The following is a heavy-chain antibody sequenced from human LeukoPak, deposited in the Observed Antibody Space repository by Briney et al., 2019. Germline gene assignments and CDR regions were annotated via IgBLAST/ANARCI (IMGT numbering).Heavy chain of an antibody. V-gene: IGHV3-48*01. J-gene: IGHJ4*02. Sequence: PGGSLRLSCAAPGFTFNFYTMNGVRQAPGKGLEWISYISRTGTTIYYADSVKGRFTISRDNAKNSLYLQMNSLRFEDTGLYFCARDLGSGDHGLLVWGQGTLFTVSS. CDR1: GFTFNFYT. CDR3: ARDLGSGDHGLLV. D-gene: IGHD2-21*02. CDR2: ISRTGTTI.